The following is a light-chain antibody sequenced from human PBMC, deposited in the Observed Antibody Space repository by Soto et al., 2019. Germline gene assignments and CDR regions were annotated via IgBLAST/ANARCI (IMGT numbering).Light chain of an antibody. V-gene: IGKV4-1*01. CDR2: WAS. CDR3: QQYYKTPLT. CDR1: QSVLYSADNKNY. J-gene: IGKJ4*01. Sequence: DIVMTQSPDSLAVSLGERATINGKSSQSVLYSADNKNYLAWYQQKPGQSPKLLFYWASTRESGVPARFSGSGSGTDFRLTISSLQAEDVAVYFCQQYYKTPLTFGGGTKVEIK.